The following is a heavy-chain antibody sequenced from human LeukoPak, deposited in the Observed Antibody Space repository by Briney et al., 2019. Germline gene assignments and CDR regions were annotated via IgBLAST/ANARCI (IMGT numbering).Heavy chain of an antibody. Sequence: GGSLRLSCAASGFTFSSYAMSWVRQAPGKGLEWVSAISGSGGSTYYADSVKGRFTISRDNSKNTLYLQMNSLRAEDTAVYYCAKSLPGYDYPYYYYYGMDVWGQGTTVTVSS. CDR2: ISGSGGST. V-gene: IGHV3-23*01. CDR1: GFTFSSYA. CDR3: AKSLPGYDYPYYYYYGMDV. J-gene: IGHJ6*02. D-gene: IGHD5-12*01.